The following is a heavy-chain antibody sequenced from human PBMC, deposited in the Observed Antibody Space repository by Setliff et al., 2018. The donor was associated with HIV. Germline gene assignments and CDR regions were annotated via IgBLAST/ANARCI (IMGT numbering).Heavy chain of an antibody. V-gene: IGHV3-9*01. CDR1: GFTFDDYA. J-gene: IGHJ6*02. D-gene: IGHD3-3*01. CDR2: ISWNSGSI. CDR3: AREGRITSFGVIIPGSNALDV. Sequence: GGSLRLSCAASGFTFDDYAMHWVRQAPGKGLEWVSGISWNSGSIGYADSVKGRFTISRDNAKNSLYLQMNSLRPEDTAVYYCAREGRITSFGVIIPGSNALDVWGQGTTVTVSS.